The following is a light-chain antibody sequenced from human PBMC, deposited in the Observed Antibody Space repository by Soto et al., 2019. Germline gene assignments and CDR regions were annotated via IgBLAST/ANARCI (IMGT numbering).Light chain of an antibody. CDR2: AAS. J-gene: IGKJ5*01. V-gene: IGKV1-39*01. CDR1: QSISSY. CDR3: QQSYSTPQVT. Sequence: DIQMTQSPSSLSVSLGERVTITCGASQSISSYLNWYQQKPAKAPKLLIYAASSLQSGVPSRFSGSGSATDFTLTISSLQPQDFATYYCQQSYSTPQVTFGQGTRLEIK.